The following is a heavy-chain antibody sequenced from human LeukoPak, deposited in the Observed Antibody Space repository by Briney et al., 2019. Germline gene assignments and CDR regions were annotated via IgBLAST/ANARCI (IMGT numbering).Heavy chain of an antibody. D-gene: IGHD2-2*01. CDR1: GYTFTSYG. CDR2: ISGDNGNT. V-gene: IGHV1-18*01. CDR3: ARDLIVVVPAQSAFDI. J-gene: IGHJ3*02. Sequence: ASVKVSCKASGYTFTSYGISWVRQAPGAGFEWMGWISGDNGNTHYAQKLQGRVTMTTDTSTSTAYMELRSLRSDDTAVYYCARDLIVVVPAQSAFDIWGQGTMVTVSS.